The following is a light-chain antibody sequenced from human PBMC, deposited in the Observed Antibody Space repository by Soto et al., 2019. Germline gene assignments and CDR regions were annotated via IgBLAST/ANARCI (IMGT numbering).Light chain of an antibody. CDR1: LSVLYSSNNKNY. V-gene: IGKV4-1*01. CDR3: QQYYSTPLT. CDR2: WAS. J-gene: IGKJ4*01. Sequence: DIVMTRSPYSLAWSRVEGATINCKSSLSVLYSSNNKNYLAWYQQKPGQPPKLLIYWASTRESGVPDRFSGSGSGTDFTLTISSLQAEDVAVYYCQQYYSTPLTFGGGTKVDIK.